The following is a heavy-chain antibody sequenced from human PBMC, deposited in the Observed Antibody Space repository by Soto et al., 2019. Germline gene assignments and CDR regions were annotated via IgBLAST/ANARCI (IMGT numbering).Heavy chain of an antibody. Sequence: ASVKVSCKVSGYTLTELSMHWVRQAPGKGLEWMGGFDPEDGETIYAQKFQGRVTMTEDTSTDTAYMELSSLRSEDTAVYYCATPVVPAASWRYYYYGMDVWGQGTTVTVSS. D-gene: IGHD2-2*01. J-gene: IGHJ6*02. V-gene: IGHV1-24*01. CDR1: GYTLTELS. CDR2: FDPEDGET. CDR3: ATPVVPAASWRYYYYGMDV.